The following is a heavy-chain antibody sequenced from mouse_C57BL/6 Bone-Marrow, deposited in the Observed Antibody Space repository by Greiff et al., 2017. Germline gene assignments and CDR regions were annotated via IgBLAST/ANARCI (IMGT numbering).Heavy chain of an antibody. CDR1: GFTFSNYW. D-gene: IGHD1-1*01. Sequence: EVKVEESGGGLVQPGGSMKLSCVASGFTFSNYWMNWVRQSPEKGLEWVAQIRLKSDNYATHYSESVKGRFTISRNDSKSSVYLQMNNVRAEDTGMYYCTEGYGSSPYYFDYWGQGTTLTVSS. V-gene: IGHV6-3*01. J-gene: IGHJ2*01. CDR2: IRLKSDNYAT. CDR3: TEGYGSSPYYFDY.